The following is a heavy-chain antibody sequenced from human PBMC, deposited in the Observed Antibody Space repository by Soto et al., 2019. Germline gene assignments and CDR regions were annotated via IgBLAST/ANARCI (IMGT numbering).Heavy chain of an antibody. CDR2: INPRGLTK. CDR1: GYSFDAYI. D-gene: IGHD6-13*01. V-gene: IGHV3-48*01. CDR3: ATWYGNHYFGLDV. J-gene: IGHJ6*02. Sequence: VRLVESGGALVQPGGSLRLSCAASGYSFDAYIMNWVRRAPGKGLGWVSSINPRGLTKFYADSERGRFTISRDDASRSLFLHMNNLRAEDTAVYYCATWYGNHYFGLDVWGRGTTVTVSS.